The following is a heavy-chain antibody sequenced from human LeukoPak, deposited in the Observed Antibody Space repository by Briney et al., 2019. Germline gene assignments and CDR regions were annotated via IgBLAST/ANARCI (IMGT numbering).Heavy chain of an antibody. CDR2: IYYSGST. D-gene: IGHD6-6*01. J-gene: IGHJ5*02. V-gene: IGHV4-39*07. CDR1: GGSISSSSYY. Sequence: SETLSLTCTVSGGSISSSSYYWGWIRQPPGKGLEWIGSIYYSGSTYYNPSLKSRVTISVDTSKNQFSLKLSSVTAADTAVYYCARDRRYSSSLIRFDPWGQGTLVTVSS. CDR3: ARDRRYSSSLIRFDP.